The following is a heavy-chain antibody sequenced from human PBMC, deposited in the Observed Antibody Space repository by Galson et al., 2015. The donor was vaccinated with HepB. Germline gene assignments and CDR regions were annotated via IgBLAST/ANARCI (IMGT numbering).Heavy chain of an antibody. J-gene: IGHJ4*02. CDR2: ISYDGSNK. CDR1: GFTFSSYA. Sequence: SLRLSCAASGFTFSSYAMHWVRQAPGKGLEWEAVISYDGSNKYYADSVKGRFTISRDNSKNTLYLQMNSLRAEDTAVYYCARVIAAAGTGADYWGQGTLVTVSS. V-gene: IGHV3-30*04. CDR3: ARVIAAAGTGADY. D-gene: IGHD6-13*01.